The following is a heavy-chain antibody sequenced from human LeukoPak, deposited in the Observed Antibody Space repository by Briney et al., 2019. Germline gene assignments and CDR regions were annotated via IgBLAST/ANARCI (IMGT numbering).Heavy chain of an antibody. J-gene: IGHJ6*03. Sequence: SETLSLTCTVSGVSISSSNSYWGWIRQPPGKGLEWIGSIYYSGNTYYNASLKSRVTISVDTSKDQFSLKLSSVTAADTAVYYCARGPQVIAVAGTRNYYYYMDVWGKGTTVTVSS. CDR2: IYYSGNT. CDR3: ARGPQVIAVAGTRNYYYYMDV. V-gene: IGHV4-39*01. CDR1: GVSISSSNSY. D-gene: IGHD6-19*01.